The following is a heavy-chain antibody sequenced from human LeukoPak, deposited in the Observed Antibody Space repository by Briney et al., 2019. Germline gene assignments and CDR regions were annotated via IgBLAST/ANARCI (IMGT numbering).Heavy chain of an antibody. V-gene: IGHV3-23*01. Sequence: GGSLRLSCAASGFAFNNYAMNWVRQAPGRGLEWVSSISGGGETTYYADSAKGRFTISRDNSQNTLYLQMNSLRAEDTAVYYCARDYADYVGYFFFDYWGQGTLVTVSS. J-gene: IGHJ4*02. D-gene: IGHD4-17*01. CDR3: ARDYADYVGYFFFDY. CDR1: GFAFNNYA. CDR2: ISGGGETT.